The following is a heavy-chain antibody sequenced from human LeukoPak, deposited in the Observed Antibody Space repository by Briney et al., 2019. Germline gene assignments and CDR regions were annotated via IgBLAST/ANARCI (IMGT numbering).Heavy chain of an antibody. V-gene: IGHV3-74*01. Sequence: GGSLRLSCTASGFTFSSYWMHWVRQAPGKGLVWVSRINTDGSSTNYADSVQGRFTISRDNAKNTLYLQMSSLRAEDTAVYYCARDLVVTSAYWGQGTLVTVSS. CDR3: ARDLVVTSAY. CDR1: GFTFSSYW. D-gene: IGHD2-2*01. J-gene: IGHJ4*02. CDR2: INTDGSST.